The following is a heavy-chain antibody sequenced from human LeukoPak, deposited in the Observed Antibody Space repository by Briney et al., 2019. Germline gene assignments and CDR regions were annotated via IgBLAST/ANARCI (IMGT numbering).Heavy chain of an antibody. J-gene: IGHJ6*02. CDR1: GFTFDDYG. Sequence: SGGSLRLSCAASGFTFDDYGMSWVPHAPGKGLEWVSGINWNGGSTGYADSVKGRFTISRDNAKNSLYLQMNSLRAEDTALYHCARDSGSYSGVYYYYGMDVWGQGTTVTVSS. D-gene: IGHD1-26*01. CDR2: INWNGGST. V-gene: IGHV3-20*01. CDR3: ARDSGSYSGVYYYYGMDV.